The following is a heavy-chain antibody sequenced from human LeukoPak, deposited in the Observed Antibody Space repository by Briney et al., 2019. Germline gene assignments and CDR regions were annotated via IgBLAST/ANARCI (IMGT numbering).Heavy chain of an antibody. V-gene: IGHV4-39*07. D-gene: IGHD6-19*01. CDR2: IYYTGGT. CDR1: GGSITSPTYY. J-gene: IGHJ5*02. Sequence: SETLSLTCTVSGGSITSPTYYWGWVRQPPGKGLEWIGGIYYTGGTYYNPSLKSRLSISVETSKNQFSLKLSSVTAADTAVYYCARRRYSSGSCWFDPWGQGTLVTVSS. CDR3: ARRRYSSGSCWFDP.